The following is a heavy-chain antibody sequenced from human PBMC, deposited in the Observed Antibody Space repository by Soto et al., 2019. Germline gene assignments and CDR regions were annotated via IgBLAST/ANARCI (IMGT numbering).Heavy chain of an antibody. CDR1: GLTFTNYA. CDR3: AKGDDTIGPLGNY. D-gene: IGHD3-22*01. CDR2: VSASGDRT. V-gene: IGHV3-23*01. Sequence: GGSLRLSCAASGLTFTNYAMSWVRQAPGKGLEWVSGVSASGDRTYYADSVKGRFTISRDNSKSILSLQMNSLRAEDTALYFCAKGDDTIGPLGNYWGQGTLVTVSS. J-gene: IGHJ4*02.